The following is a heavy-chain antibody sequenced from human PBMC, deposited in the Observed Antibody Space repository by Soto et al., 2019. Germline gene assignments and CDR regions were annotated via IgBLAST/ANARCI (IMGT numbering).Heavy chain of an antibody. CDR2: IVVGSGDT. CDR3: AAGKTSGTYLYYYYYGMDV. J-gene: IGHJ6*02. D-gene: IGHD1-26*01. Sequence: QMQLVQSGPEVKKPGTSVKVSCKASGFTFTSSAVQWVRQTRGQTLEWLGWIVVGSGDTKYTQNFQERLTITRDMSAGTVYMEQSSLSSDDTAVYYCAAGKTSGTYLYYYYYGMDVWGQGTTVTVSS. V-gene: IGHV1-58*01. CDR1: GFTFTSSA.